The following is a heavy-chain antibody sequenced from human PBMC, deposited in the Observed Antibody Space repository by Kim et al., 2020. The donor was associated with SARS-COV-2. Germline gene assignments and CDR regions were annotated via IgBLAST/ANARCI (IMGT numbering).Heavy chain of an antibody. Sequence: SETLSLTCTVSGGSVSSDSHYWSWIRQPPGKGLEWLGYIYYIGNTNYNPSLKSRVTISVDTSKNQFSLKLSSVTAADTAVYYCARGAGYCSSTSCYALANVRYVWGQGTTVTVSS. V-gene: IGHV4-61*01. J-gene: IGHJ6*02. CDR1: GGSVSSDSHY. D-gene: IGHD2-2*01. CDR2: IYYIGNT. CDR3: ARGAGYCSSTSCYALANVRYV.